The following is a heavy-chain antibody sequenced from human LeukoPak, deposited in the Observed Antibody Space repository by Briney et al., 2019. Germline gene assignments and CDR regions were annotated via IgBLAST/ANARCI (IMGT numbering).Heavy chain of an antibody. Sequence: ASVKVSCKASGYTFTGYYMHWVRQAPGQGLEWMGWIYPNSGGTNYAQNFQGRVTMTRDTSISTAYMELNRLRSDDTAVYYCARDRSYYYDSSGTLGGFDPWGQGTLVTVSS. J-gene: IGHJ5*02. CDR3: ARDRSYYYDSSGTLGGFDP. D-gene: IGHD3-22*01. CDR1: GYTFTGYY. CDR2: IYPNSGGT. V-gene: IGHV1-2*02.